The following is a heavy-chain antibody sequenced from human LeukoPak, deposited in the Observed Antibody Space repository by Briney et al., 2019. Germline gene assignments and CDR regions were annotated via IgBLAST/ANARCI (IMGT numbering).Heavy chain of an antibody. J-gene: IGHJ1*01. CDR3: AKDMGRVIAARGYFQH. CDR2: ISGSGDNT. CDR1: GFTFSSYA. D-gene: IGHD6-6*01. V-gene: IGHV3-23*01. Sequence: PGGSLRLSCAASGFTFSSYAMSWVRQAPGKGLEWVSAISGSGDNTYYADSVKGRFTISRDNAKNTLYLQMNSLRAEDTAIYYCAKDMGRVIAARGYFQHWGKGALLTVSS.